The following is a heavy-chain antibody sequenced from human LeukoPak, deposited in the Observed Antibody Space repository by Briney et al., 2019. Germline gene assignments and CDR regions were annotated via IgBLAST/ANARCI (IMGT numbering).Heavy chain of an antibody. Sequence: GGSLRLSCAASGFTFSSYAMSWVRQAPGKGLEWVSGISGSGGSTYYADSVKGRFTIFRDNSKNTLYLQMNSLRAEDTAVYYCATKERAFYFDSWGQGILVTVSS. CDR1: GFTFSSYA. V-gene: IGHV3-23*01. CDR3: ATKERAFYFDS. CDR2: ISGSGGST. J-gene: IGHJ4*02.